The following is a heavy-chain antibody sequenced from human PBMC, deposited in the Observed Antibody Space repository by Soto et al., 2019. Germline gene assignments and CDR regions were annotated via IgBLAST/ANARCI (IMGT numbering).Heavy chain of an antibody. J-gene: IGHJ4*02. CDR1: GDSVSRNITA. Sequence: PSQTLSLTCDISGDSVSRNITAWSWIRQSPSRGLEWLGRTYYRSKWYNDYAVSVKSRITINPDTSRNQFSLQLNSVTPEDTAVYYCARDSPGYGDYVLFDYWGQGTLVTVSS. V-gene: IGHV6-1*01. D-gene: IGHD4-17*01. CDR3: ARDSPGYGDYVLFDY. CDR2: TYYRSKWYN.